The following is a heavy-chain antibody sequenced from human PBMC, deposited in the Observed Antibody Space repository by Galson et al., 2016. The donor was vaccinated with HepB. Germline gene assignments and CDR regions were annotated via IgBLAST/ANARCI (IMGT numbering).Heavy chain of an antibody. CDR2: IYYSGST. V-gene: IGHV4-38-2*02. D-gene: IGHD1-26*01. CDR3: ARELRVGAYNSAERWLDS. J-gene: IGHJ5*01. Sequence: LRLSCAASGFTFTSYAMSWVRQAPGKGLEWLGSIYYSGSTSYNPSLKSRVTISVDTSKNQFSLKLSSVTAADTAVYYCARELRVGAYNSAERWLDSWGQGTLVTVSS. CDR1: GFTFTSYA.